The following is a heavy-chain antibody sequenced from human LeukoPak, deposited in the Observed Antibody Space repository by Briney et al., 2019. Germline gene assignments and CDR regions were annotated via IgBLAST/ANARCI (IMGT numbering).Heavy chain of an antibody. CDR1: GGSISSYY. J-gene: IGHJ4*02. D-gene: IGHD3-22*01. V-gene: IGHV4-59*12. CDR2: IYYSGST. Sequence: SETLSLTCTVSGGSISSYYWSWIRQPPGKGLEWIGYIYYSGSTNYNPSLKSRVTISVDTSKNQFSLKLSSVTAADTAVYYCAIFYYDSSGYYYTPSYYFDYWGQGTLVTVSS. CDR3: AIFYYDSSGYYYTPSYYFDY.